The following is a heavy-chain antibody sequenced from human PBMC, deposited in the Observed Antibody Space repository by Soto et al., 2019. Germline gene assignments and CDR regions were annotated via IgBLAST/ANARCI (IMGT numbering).Heavy chain of an antibody. CDR3: ATASLTYSSSWYVFDY. CDR1: GYTFTGYY. D-gene: IGHD6-13*01. J-gene: IGHJ4*02. CDR2: INPNSGGT. Sequence: ASVTVSCKASGYTFTGYYMHWVRQATGQGLEWMGWINPNSGGTNYAQKFQGWVTMTRDTSISTAYMELSRLRSDDTAVYYCATASLTYSSSWYVFDYWGQGTLVTVSS. V-gene: IGHV1-2*04.